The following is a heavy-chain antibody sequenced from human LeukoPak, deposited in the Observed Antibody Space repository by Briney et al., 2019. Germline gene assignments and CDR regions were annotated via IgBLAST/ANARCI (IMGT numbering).Heavy chain of an antibody. Sequence: GGSLRLSCAASGFIFGDYTVNWVRKAPGKGPEWISYISRTSSTIYYADSVKGRFTISRDNAKNSLYLQMNGLRAEDTAVYYCARGLGDTFFDYWGQGTLAAVSS. CDR1: GFIFGDYT. V-gene: IGHV3-48*01. J-gene: IGHJ4*02. CDR2: ISRTSSTI. CDR3: ARGLGDTFFDY. D-gene: IGHD3-16*01.